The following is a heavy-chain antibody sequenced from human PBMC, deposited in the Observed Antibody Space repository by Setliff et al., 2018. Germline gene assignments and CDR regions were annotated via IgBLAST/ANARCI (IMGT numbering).Heavy chain of an antibody. CDR2: VYSSSSP. J-gene: IGHJ1*01. D-gene: IGHD3-22*01. CDR3: ARQDRFYDRSVFVEYFQH. V-gene: IGHV4-59*08. Sequence: SETLSLTCNVSGASISSSYWTWIRQPPGNELEWIGYVYSSSSPYYEPSLKSRVTISLDTSKNQFSLKLSSVTAADTAVYYCARQDRFYDRSVFVEYFQHWGQGALVTVSS. CDR1: GASISSSY.